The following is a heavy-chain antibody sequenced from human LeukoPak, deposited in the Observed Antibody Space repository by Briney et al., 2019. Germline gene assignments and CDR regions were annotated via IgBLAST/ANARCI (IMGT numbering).Heavy chain of an antibody. CDR3: AGLQITRPGLPDY. D-gene: IGHD3-16*01. J-gene: IGHJ4*02. CDR2: INHSGST. CDR1: GGSFSGYY. Sequence: PSETLSLTCAVYGGSFSGYYWSWIRQPPGKGLEWIGEINHSGSTNYNPSLKSRVTISVDTSKNQFSLKLSPVTAADTAVYYCAGLQITRPGLPDYWGQGTLVTVSS. V-gene: IGHV4-34*01.